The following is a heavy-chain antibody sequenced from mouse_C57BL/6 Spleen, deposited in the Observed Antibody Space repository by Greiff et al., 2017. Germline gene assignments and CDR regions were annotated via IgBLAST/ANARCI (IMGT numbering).Heavy chain of an antibody. V-gene: IGHV5-17*01. CDR1: GFTFSDYG. D-gene: IGHD1-1*01. J-gene: IGHJ2*01. CDR2: ISSGSSTI. Sequence: EVQLVESGGGLVKPGGSLKLSCAASGFTFSDYGMHWVRQAPEKGLEWVAYISSGSSTIYYADTVKGRFTISRDNAKNTLFLQMTRLRSEDTAMYYCARWLRYFFDDWGQGTTLTVSS. CDR3: ARWLRYFFDD.